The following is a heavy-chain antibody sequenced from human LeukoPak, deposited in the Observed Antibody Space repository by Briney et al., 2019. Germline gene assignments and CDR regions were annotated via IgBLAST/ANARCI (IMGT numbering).Heavy chain of an antibody. Sequence: GGSLRLSCAASGFPFSSRAMSWVRQAPGKGLEWVLAISDSGGSTYYADSVKGRFTTSRDNSKNTLYLQMNSLTAEDTALYYCAKDHSGSSWYWMKDAFDIWGQGTMVTVSS. V-gene: IGHV3-23*01. J-gene: IGHJ3*02. CDR2: ISDSGGST. D-gene: IGHD6-13*01. CDR1: GFPFSSRA. CDR3: AKDHSGSSWYWMKDAFDI.